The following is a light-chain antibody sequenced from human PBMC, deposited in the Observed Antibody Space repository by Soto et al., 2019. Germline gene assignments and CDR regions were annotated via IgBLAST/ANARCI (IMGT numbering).Light chain of an antibody. CDR2: DAS. CDR3: QQYVSSPPMYT. V-gene: IGKV3-20*01. Sequence: DIVLTQSPGTLSLSPGERATLSCRASQSVSSTYLAWYQQQPGQAPRLLIYDASSRATGIPDRFSGSGSGTDFTLTISRLEPEDFSVFYCQQYVSSPPMYTFGQGTKLEIK. J-gene: IGKJ2*01. CDR1: QSVSSTY.